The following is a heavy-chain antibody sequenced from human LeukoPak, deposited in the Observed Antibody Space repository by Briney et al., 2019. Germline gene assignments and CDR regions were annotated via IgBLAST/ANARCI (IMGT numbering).Heavy chain of an antibody. J-gene: IGHJ3*02. CDR2: MNPNSGNT. D-gene: IGHD6-13*01. Sequence: ASVKVSCKASGYTFTSHDINWVRQATGQGLEWMGWMNPNSGNTGYAQKFQGRVTITRNNSISTVYMELSSLRSEDTAVYYCARDQNIAAAGVVAFDIWGQGTMVTVSS. CDR1: GYTFTSHD. CDR3: ARDQNIAAAGVVAFDI. V-gene: IGHV1-8*03.